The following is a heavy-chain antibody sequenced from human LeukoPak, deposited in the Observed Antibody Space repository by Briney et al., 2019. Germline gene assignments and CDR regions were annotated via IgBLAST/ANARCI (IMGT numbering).Heavy chain of an antibody. V-gene: IGHV5-51*01. Sequence: GESLKISCKGSDYRFTNYWIGWVRQMPGKGLEWMGIIYPGDSDTRYSPSFQGRVTISADKSISTAYLQWSSLKASDTAMYYCARHRGSGSYYGAYYYTMDVWGQGTTVTVSS. CDR2: IYPGDSDT. CDR3: ARHRGSGSYYGAYYYTMDV. J-gene: IGHJ6*02. CDR1: DYRFTNYW. D-gene: IGHD3-10*01.